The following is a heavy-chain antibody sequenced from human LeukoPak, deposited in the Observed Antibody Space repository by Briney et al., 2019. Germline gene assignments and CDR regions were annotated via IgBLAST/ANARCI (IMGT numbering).Heavy chain of an antibody. J-gene: IGHJ3*02. CDR3: ARGIAAAGTVDGAFDI. CDR2: INPNRGGT. Sequence: GASVKVSCKASGYTFTGYYMHWVRQAPGQGLEWMGRINPNRGGTNYARKFQGRVTMTRDTSVSTAYMELSRLRSDDTAVYYCARGIAAAGTVDGAFDIWGQGTMVTVSS. CDR1: GYTFTGYY. V-gene: IGHV1-2*06. D-gene: IGHD6-13*01.